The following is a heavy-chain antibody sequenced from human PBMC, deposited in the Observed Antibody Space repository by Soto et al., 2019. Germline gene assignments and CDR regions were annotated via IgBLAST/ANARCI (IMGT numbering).Heavy chain of an antibody. Sequence: LSLTCTVSGGSFGNSNYYWGWIRQSPGKGLEWIGSVYYRGRSYSKSSVKSRVTISVDTSKNQFSLNLNSVTASDTAVYFCVSQRTSVLTQAYFDYWGPGALVTVSS. CDR1: GGSFGNSNYY. J-gene: IGHJ4*02. V-gene: IGHV4-39*01. CDR2: VYYRGRS. CDR3: VSQRTSVLTQAYFDY. D-gene: IGHD2-8*01.